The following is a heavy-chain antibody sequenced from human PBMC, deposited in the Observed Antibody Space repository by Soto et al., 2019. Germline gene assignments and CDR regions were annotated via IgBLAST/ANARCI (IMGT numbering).Heavy chain of an antibody. Sequence: SETLSLTCTVSGGSISSYYWSWIRQPPGKGLEWIGYIYYSGSTSYNPSLKSRVTISLDTSKNQFSLKLSSVTAADSAVYYCARVFGPDFGVADVWGKGTTVTVSS. CDR1: GGSISSYY. V-gene: IGHV4-59*01. D-gene: IGHD3-3*01. CDR3: ARVFGPDFGVADV. J-gene: IGHJ6*04. CDR2: IYYSGST.